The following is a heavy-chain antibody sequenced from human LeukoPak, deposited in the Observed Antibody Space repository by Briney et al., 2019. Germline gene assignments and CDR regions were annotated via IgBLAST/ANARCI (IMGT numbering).Heavy chain of an antibody. V-gene: IGHV1-8*03. J-gene: IGHJ4*02. CDR1: GGTFTSYD. CDR3: ARGVVRGGWYHLFDY. Sequence: ASVKVSCKASGGTFTSYDINWVRQATGQGLEWMGWMNPNSGNTGYAQKFQGRVTITRNTSISTAYMDLGSLRSEDTAVYYCARGVVRGGWYHLFDYWGQGTLVTVSS. CDR2: MNPNSGNT. D-gene: IGHD6-19*01.